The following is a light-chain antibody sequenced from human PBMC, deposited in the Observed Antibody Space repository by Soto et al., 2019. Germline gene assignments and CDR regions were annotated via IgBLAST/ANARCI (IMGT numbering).Light chain of an antibody. J-gene: IGLJ3*02. CDR1: SSDIGDYNH. CDR3: SLYVGSNSLWV. CDR2: EVT. V-gene: IGLV2-8*01. Sequence: QSALTQPPSASGSPGQSVTISCTGTSSDIGDYNHVSWYQRHPGKAPKLVIYEVTKRPSGVPDRFSGSKSGNTASLTVSGLQAEDEADFYCSLYVGSNSLWVFGGGTKLTVL.